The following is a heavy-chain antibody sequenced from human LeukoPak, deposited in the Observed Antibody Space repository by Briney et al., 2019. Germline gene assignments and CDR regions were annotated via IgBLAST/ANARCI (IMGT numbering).Heavy chain of an antibody. V-gene: IGHV1-8*01. D-gene: IGHD1-26*01. Sequence: GASVKVSCKASGYTFTNFDINWVRQATGQGLEWMGWMNPNSGNKGYAQKFQGRVTMTMNTSITTAYMELSSLRSEDTAVYYCARDAVGATRRDYFDYWGQGTLVTVSS. J-gene: IGHJ4*02. CDR2: MNPNSGNK. CDR3: ARDAVGATRRDYFDY. CDR1: GYTFTNFD.